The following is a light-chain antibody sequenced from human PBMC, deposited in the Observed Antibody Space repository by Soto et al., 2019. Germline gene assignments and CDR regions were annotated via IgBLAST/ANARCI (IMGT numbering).Light chain of an antibody. Sequence: EIVLTQSPGTLSLSPGERATLSCKASQSVSSHLAWYQQRPGQAPRLLIYGASSRATGTPDRFSGSGSGTDFTLTISRLEPEDFALYYCQQYGNSPPLTFGGGTKVDI. CDR1: QSVSSH. CDR3: QQYGNSPPLT. CDR2: GAS. J-gene: IGKJ4*01. V-gene: IGKV3-20*01.